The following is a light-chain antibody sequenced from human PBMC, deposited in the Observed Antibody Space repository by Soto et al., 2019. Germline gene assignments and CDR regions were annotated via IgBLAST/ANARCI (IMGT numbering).Light chain of an antibody. CDR3: SSYTSSSTLV. CDR1: SSDVGGYNF. V-gene: IGLV2-14*01. J-gene: IGLJ3*02. CDR2: DVS. Sequence: QSALTQPRSVSGSPGQSVTISCTGTSSDVGGYNFVSWYQQHPGKVPKLMIYDVSQRPSGVSNRFSGSKSGNTASLTISGLQAEDEADYYCSSYTSSSTLVFGGGTKVTVL.